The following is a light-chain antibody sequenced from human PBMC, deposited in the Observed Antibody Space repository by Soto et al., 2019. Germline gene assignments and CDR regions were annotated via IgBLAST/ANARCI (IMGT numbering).Light chain of an antibody. CDR3: QQNYRALWT. Sequence: DIQMTQSPSSLSASVGDRVAITCRASQSISSYLSWYQHKPGKAPKVLIYAASSLQSGVPSRFSGSGSGTSLTLTMNSLQPEDFATYYCQQNYRALWTFGQGTKVEIK. CDR2: AAS. CDR1: QSISSY. J-gene: IGKJ1*01. V-gene: IGKV1-39*01.